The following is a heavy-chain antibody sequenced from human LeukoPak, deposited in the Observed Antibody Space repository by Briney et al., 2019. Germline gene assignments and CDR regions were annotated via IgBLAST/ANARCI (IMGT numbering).Heavy chain of an antibody. CDR2: FSYSGST. Sequence: PSETLSLTCSVSGVSISTYYWIWIRQPPAKGLEWMGFFSYSGSTKYNPSLKSRVTMSVDTSKNQFSLKLSSVTAADAAVYYCARDQSGSYIFDYWGQGTLVTVSS. J-gene: IGHJ4*02. D-gene: IGHD1-26*01. CDR3: ARDQSGSYIFDY. V-gene: IGHV4-59*01. CDR1: GVSISTYY.